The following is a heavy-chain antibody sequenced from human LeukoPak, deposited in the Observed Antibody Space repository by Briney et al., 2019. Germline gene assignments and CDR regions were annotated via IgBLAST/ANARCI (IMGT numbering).Heavy chain of an antibody. V-gene: IGHV1-2*02. Sequence: GASVKVSCKASGYTFTAYYMHWVRQAPGQGLESMGWINPNSGDTNYAQEFQGRVTMTRDTSINTAYMELSGLRSDDTAVYYCARDLTFTSGRGVYWGQGTLVTVSS. J-gene: IGHJ4*02. CDR2: INPNSGDT. CDR1: GYTFTAYY. CDR3: ARDLTFTSGRGVY. D-gene: IGHD6-25*01.